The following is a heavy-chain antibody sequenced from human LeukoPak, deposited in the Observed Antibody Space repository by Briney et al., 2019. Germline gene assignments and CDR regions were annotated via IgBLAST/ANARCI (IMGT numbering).Heavy chain of an antibody. CDR2: IYPGDSDT. J-gene: IGHJ3*02. V-gene: IGHV5-51*01. CDR3: ARHARANAFDI. CDR1: GYSFTSYW. Sequence: GESVKISCKGSGYSFTSYWIGWVCQMPGKGLEWMGIIYPGDSDTRYSPSFQGQVTISADKSISTAYLQWSSLKASDTAMYYCARHARANAFDIWGQGTMVTVSS.